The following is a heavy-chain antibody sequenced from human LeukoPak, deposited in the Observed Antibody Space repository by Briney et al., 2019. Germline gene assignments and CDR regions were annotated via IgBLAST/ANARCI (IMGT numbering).Heavy chain of an antibody. CDR2: ISAYNGNT. J-gene: IGHJ4*02. Sequence: ASVKVSCKASGYTFTSYGISWVRQAPGQGLEWMGWISAYNGNTNYAQKLQGRVTMTTDTSTSTAYMELSSLRSEDTAVYYCARGGDPSFDYDSSGSDYWGQGTLVTVSS. D-gene: IGHD3-22*01. CDR3: ARGGDPSFDYDSSGSDY. CDR1: GYTFTSYG. V-gene: IGHV1-18*01.